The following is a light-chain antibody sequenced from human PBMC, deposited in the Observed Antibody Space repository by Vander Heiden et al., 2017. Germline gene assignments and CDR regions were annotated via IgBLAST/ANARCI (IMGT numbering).Light chain of an antibody. CDR3: QAWDNNIMM. CDR2: QDN. CDR1: RMGDKY. J-gene: IGLJ3*02. Sequence: SFPLPPPPSLSLAPGETGSITCAEDRMGDKYACWYQQKPGQSPVLVIYQDNKRPSGIPERFSGSTSANTATLTISGTQPMDEADYYCQAWDNNIMMFGGGTKLTVL. V-gene: IGLV3-1*01.